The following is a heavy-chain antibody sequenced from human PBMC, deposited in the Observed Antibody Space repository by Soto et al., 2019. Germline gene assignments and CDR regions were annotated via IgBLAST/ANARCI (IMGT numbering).Heavy chain of an antibody. CDR1: GFTFDDYA. V-gene: IGHV3-9*01. CDR3: AKDITMVREGFDY. D-gene: IGHD3-10*01. J-gene: IGHJ4*02. CDR2: ISWNSGSI. Sequence: EVQLVESGGGLVQPGRSLRLSCAASGFTFDDYAMHWVRQAPGKGLEWVSGISWNSGSIGYADSVKGRFTISRDNAKNSLYLQMNSLRAEETALYYCAKDITMVREGFDYWGQGTLVTVSS.